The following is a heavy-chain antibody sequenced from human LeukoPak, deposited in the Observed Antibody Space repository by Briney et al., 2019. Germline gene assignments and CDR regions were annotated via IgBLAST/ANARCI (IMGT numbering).Heavy chain of an antibody. Sequence: PSQTLSLTCTVSGGSISSGDYYWRWIRQPPGKGLEWIGYIYYSGSTYYNPSLKSRVTMSVDTSKNQFSLKLSSVTAADTAVYYCARDIVVVPAAIGYGMDVWGQGTTVTVSS. D-gene: IGHD2-2*01. CDR3: ARDIVVVPAAIGYGMDV. CDR2: IYYSGST. V-gene: IGHV4-30-4*01. CDR1: GGSISSGDYY. J-gene: IGHJ6*02.